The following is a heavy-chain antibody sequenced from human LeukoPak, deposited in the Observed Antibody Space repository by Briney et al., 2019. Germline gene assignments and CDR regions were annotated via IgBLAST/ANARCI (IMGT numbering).Heavy chain of an antibody. CDR1: EFTFSPYS. J-gene: IGHJ4*02. Sequence: HTGGSLSLSGPAFEFTFSPYSMTWAAQPQKKGLEWVSYIGSSSSPIYYADSVKGRFTISRDNAKDSLYLQMDSLRAEDTAVYYCARDQAYSFDYWGQGTLVTVSS. V-gene: IGHV3-48*01. CDR2: IGSSSSPI. D-gene: IGHD4-11*01. CDR3: ARDQAYSFDY.